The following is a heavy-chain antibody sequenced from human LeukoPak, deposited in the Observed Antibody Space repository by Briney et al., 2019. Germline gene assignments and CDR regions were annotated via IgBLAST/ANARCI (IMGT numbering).Heavy chain of an antibody. CDR3: ARDMLAVPSNWFDP. Sequence: ASVTVSCTASGYTFTSYYIHWVRQAPGQGREWMGVINPSGGGTSYAQKFQGRVTMTRDTSTSTVYMDLRSLRSEDTAVYFCARDMLAVPSNWFDPWGQGTLVTVSS. D-gene: IGHD2-8*01. J-gene: IGHJ5*02. CDR1: GYTFTSYY. V-gene: IGHV1-46*01. CDR2: INPSGGGT.